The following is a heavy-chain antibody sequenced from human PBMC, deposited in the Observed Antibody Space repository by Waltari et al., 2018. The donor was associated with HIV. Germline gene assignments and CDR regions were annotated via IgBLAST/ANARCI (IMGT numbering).Heavy chain of an antibody. CDR1: GFSLTGYY. CDR3: ARQMTFYDAFDV. V-gene: IGHV1-2*02. Sequence: QVQMVQSGAEVMKPGASVKVSCKTSGFSLTGYYIHWVRQAPGQGLEWMGLIYSNTDDTNYGLQFEGRVTMTRDTSMRTAYMELRTLRSDDTALYYCARQMTFYDAFDVWGQGTVVTVSS. CDR2: IYSNTDDT. J-gene: IGHJ3*01.